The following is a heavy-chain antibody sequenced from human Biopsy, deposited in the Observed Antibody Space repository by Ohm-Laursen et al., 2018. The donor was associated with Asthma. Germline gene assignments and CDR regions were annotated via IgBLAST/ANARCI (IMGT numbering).Heavy chain of an antibody. CDR3: ASDFPKDYVRYNFQF. Sequence: ASVKVSCKISGYSLTDLSMHWVRRAPGQGLEWMGGHDHEEGGTVNARRFQGRVTMTEDTSTDTAYMELSSLSSDDTAVYYCASDFPKDYVRYNFQFWGQGTPVTVSS. CDR1: GYSLTDLS. D-gene: IGHD4-17*01. J-gene: IGHJ4*02. V-gene: IGHV1-24*01. CDR2: HDHEEGGT.